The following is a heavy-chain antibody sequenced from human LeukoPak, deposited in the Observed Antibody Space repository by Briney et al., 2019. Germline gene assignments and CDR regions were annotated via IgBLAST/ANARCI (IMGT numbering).Heavy chain of an antibody. J-gene: IGHJ4*02. CDR2: INPNSGGT. CDR3: ARIQMGYNHADY. Sequence: ASVKVSCKASGYTFTGYYMHWVRQAPGQGLEWMGWINPNSGGTNYAQKFQGRVTMTRDTSISTAYMELSRLRSDDTAVYYCARIQMGYNHADYWGQGTLVTVSS. CDR1: GYTFTGYY. D-gene: IGHD3-10*01. V-gene: IGHV1-2*02.